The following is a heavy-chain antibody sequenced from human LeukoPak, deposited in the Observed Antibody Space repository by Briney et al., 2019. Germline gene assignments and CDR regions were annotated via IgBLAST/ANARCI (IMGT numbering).Heavy chain of an antibody. Sequence: GGSLRLSCAASGFTFDDYTMHWVRQAPGKGLEWVSLISWDGGSTYYADSVKGRFTISRDNSKDSLYLQMNSLRTEDTALYYCAKVKREGGLLHAFDIWGQGTMVTVSS. V-gene: IGHV3-43*01. CDR3: AKVKREGGLLHAFDI. J-gene: IGHJ3*02. CDR2: ISWDGGST. D-gene: IGHD3-10*01. CDR1: GFTFDDYT.